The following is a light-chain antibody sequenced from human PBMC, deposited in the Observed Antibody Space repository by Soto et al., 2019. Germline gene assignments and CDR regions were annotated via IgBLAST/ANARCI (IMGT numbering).Light chain of an antibody. CDR1: SSDVGGYNY. CDR3: SSYTSSSTLYV. Sequence: QSALTQPASVSGFPGQSITISCTGSSSDVGGYNYVSWYQQYPGKAPKLMIYDVSNRPSGVSNRFSGSKSGNTASLTISGLQAEDEADYYCSSYTSSSTLYVFGTGTKVTVL. V-gene: IGLV2-14*01. J-gene: IGLJ1*01. CDR2: DVS.